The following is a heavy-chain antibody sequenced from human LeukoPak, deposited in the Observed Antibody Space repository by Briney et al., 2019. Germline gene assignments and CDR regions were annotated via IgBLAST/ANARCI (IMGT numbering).Heavy chain of an antibody. CDR2: VGGSGNST. V-gene: IGHV3-23*01. J-gene: IGHJ4*02. Sequence: PGGSLRLSCAPSGFTFTSYAMSWVRQAPGKGLEWVSGVGGSGNSTYYADSVKGRFTISRDNSKNTLYLQMNSLRAEDTAVYYCAKDGYSGYDTPYYFDYWGQGTLVTVSS. D-gene: IGHD5-12*01. CDR3: AKDGYSGYDTPYYFDY. CDR1: GFTFTSYA.